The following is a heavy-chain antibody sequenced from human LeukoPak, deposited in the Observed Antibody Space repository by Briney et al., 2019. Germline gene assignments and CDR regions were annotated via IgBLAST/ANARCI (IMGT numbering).Heavy chain of an antibody. CDR3: ARGFHDTIRGVLDI. CDR2: IHYSGTT. D-gene: IGHD3-10*01. CDR1: GGSISSDYW. V-gene: IGHV4-4*02. Sequence: PSGTLSLTCAVSGGSISSDYWWSWVRQPPGKGLEYIGEIHYSGTTNYNPSLKSRVTISLDKSKNQFSLNLNSVTAADTAVFYCARGFHDTIRGVLDIWGQGTMVTVSS. J-gene: IGHJ3*02.